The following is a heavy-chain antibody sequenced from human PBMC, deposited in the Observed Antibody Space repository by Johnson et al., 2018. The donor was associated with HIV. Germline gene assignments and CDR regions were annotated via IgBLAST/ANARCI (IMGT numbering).Heavy chain of an antibody. Sequence: QVQLVESGGGVVQPGRSLRLSCAASGFTFSSYAMHWVRQAPGKGLEWVAVISYDGSNKYYADSVKGRFTISRDNSNNTLYLQMNSLRAEDTAVYYCARVSLYYGSGNDAFDIWGQGTMGTVSS. CDR3: ARVSLYYGSGNDAFDI. D-gene: IGHD3-10*01. J-gene: IGHJ3*02. V-gene: IGHV3-30*04. CDR2: ISYDGSNK. CDR1: GFTFSSYA.